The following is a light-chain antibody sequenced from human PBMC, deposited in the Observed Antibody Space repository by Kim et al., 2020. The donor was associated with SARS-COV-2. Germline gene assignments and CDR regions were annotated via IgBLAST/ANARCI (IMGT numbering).Light chain of an antibody. CDR2: DIS. CDR1: QDVQIY. CDR3: LQHHNFPVT. V-gene: IGKV1-17*01. Sequence: GGDRVTSTCRASQDVQIYLGWFQQKPGKAPKRLIYDISSLQTVVPSRFTGSGSGTEFTLTISSLQPEDSATYYCLQHHNFPVTFGQGTRLEIK. J-gene: IGKJ5*01.